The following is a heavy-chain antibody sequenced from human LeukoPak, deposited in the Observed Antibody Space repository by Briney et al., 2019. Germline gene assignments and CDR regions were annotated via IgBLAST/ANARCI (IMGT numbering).Heavy chain of an antibody. CDR2: IGGSGGGT. Sequence: HPGGSLRLSCAASGFTFSSYAMGWVPQAPGKGLEWVLSIGGSGGGTYYADSVKGRFTISRDNSKNTLYLQMNSLRAEDTAVYYCANESYYYDSSGYYYFDYWGQGTLVTVSS. J-gene: IGHJ4*02. CDR3: ANESYYYDSSGYYYFDY. CDR1: GFTFSSYA. V-gene: IGHV3-23*01. D-gene: IGHD3-22*01.